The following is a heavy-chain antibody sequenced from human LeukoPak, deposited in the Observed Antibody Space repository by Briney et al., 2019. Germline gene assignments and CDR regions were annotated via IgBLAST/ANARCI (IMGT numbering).Heavy chain of an antibody. D-gene: IGHD3-3*01. V-gene: IGHV3-7*01. CDR3: ARATIFGVVSALGPLDS. Sequence: PGGSLRLSCAASGFYFSSYWMTWVRQAPGRGLECMANIKEDGSETYYVDSVEGRFTISRDNAKNSLYLQMNSLRAEDTAMYYCARATIFGVVSALGPLDSWGQGTLVTVSS. J-gene: IGHJ4*02. CDR1: GFYFSSYW. CDR2: IKEDGSET.